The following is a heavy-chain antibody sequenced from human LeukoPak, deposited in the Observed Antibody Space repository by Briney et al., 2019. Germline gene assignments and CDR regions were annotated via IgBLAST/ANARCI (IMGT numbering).Heavy chain of an antibody. CDR3: AVMHGYYDGSGYWVQ. CDR2: ITPGGAST. D-gene: IGHD3-22*01. V-gene: IGHV3-23*01. J-gene: IGHJ4*02. Sequence: GGSLRLSCAASGFTFSSYTMNWVRQAPGQGLEWVSFITPGGASTSYADSVKGRFTISRDNPRNTLYMQMNSLRDEDTALYYCAVMHGYYDGSGYWVQWGQGTLVTVSS. CDR1: GFTFSSYT.